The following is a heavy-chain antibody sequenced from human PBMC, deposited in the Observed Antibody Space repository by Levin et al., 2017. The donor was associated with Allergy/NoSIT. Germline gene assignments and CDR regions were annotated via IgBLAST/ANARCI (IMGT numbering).Heavy chain of an antibody. CDR3: AKGSNYEEDAFDI. V-gene: IGHV3-74*01. D-gene: IGHD3-16*01. CDR2: ISSDGSST. J-gene: IGHJ3*02. Sequence: HPGESLKISCAASGFTFRSYWMHWVRQAPGKGLVWVSRISSDGSSTWYADSVKGRFTISRDNAKNTLYLQMNSLKAEETALFYCAKGSNYEEDAFDIWGQGTMVTVSS. CDR1: GFTFRSYW.